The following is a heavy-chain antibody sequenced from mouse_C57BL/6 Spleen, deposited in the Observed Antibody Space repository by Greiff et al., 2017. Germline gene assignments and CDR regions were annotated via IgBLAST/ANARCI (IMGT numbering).Heavy chain of an antibody. V-gene: IGHV1-62-2*01. D-gene: IGHD2-5*01. CDR3: ARDEEDYSNRYDAMDY. Sequence: QVQLKESGAELVKPGASVKLSCKASGYTFTEYSIHWVKQRPGQGLEWIGWFYPGSGSIKYNEKFKDKATLTADKSSSTAYMELSRLTSEDSAVYFCARDEEDYSNRYDAMDYWGQGATVTVSS. J-gene: IGHJ4*01. CDR1: GYTFTEYS. CDR2: FYPGSGSI.